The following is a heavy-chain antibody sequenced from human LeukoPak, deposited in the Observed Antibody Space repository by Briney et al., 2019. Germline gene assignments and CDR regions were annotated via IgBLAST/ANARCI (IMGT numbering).Heavy chain of an antibody. D-gene: IGHD3-9*01. Sequence: ASVKVSCKASGYTFTSYDINWVRQATGQGLEWMGWMNPNSGNTGYAQKFQGRVTITRNTSISTAYMELSSLRSEDTAVYYCARGRYYDILTGTYYFDSWGQGTLVTVSS. V-gene: IGHV1-8*03. CDR3: ARGRYYDILTGTYYFDS. CDR2: MNPNSGNT. CDR1: GYTFTSYD. J-gene: IGHJ4*02.